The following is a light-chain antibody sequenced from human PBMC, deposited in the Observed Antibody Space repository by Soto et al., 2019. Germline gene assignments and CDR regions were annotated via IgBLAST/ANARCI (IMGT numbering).Light chain of an antibody. J-gene: IGKJ2*01. CDR1: QSLLYSSNNKNY. Sequence: DIVMTQSPDSLAVSLGERATINCKSSQSLLYSSNNKNYLAWYQQKPGQPPKLLIYWASTRESGVPDRFSGSGSGTDFTLAISNLQAEDLAVYYCQQYYSTPRTFGQGTKVEIK. CDR3: QQYYSTPRT. CDR2: WAS. V-gene: IGKV4-1*01.